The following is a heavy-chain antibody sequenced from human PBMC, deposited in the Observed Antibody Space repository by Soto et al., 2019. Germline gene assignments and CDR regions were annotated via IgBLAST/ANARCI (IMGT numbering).Heavy chain of an antibody. D-gene: IGHD5-12*01. CDR1: GGSFSGYY. J-gene: IGHJ4*02. V-gene: IGHV4-34*01. CDR2: INHSGST. CDR3: ARGRSGSNRHFDY. Sequence: PSETLSLTCAVYGGSFSGYYWSWIRQPPGKGLEWIGEINHSGSTNYNPSLKSRVTISVDTSKNQFSLKLSSVTAADTAVYYCARGRSGSNRHFDYWGQGTLVTVSS.